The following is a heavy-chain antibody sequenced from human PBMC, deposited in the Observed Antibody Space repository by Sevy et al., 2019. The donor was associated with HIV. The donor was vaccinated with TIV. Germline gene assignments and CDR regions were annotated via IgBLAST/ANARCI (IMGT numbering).Heavy chain of an antibody. CDR1: GFPFSSYA. CDR3: ARDRYYDASGYYYYYYGMDV. J-gene: IGHJ6*02. D-gene: IGHD3-22*01. V-gene: IGHV3-66*01. Sequence: GGSLRLSCAASGFPFSSYAMSWVRQAPGKGLELVSVIYSDGRTYYADSVKGRFTISRDNSKNTLYLHMNNLRPEETAVYYCARDRYYDASGYYYYYYGMDVWGQGTTVTVSS. CDR2: IYSDGRT.